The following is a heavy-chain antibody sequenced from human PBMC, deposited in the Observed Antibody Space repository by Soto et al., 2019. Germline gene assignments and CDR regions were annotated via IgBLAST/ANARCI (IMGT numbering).Heavy chain of an antibody. D-gene: IGHD6-13*01. V-gene: IGHV3-23*01. J-gene: IGHJ4*02. CDR1: GFTFSRHA. Sequence: EVQLLESGGGLVQPGGSLRLSCAASGFTFSRHAMRWVRQAPGKGLEWVSTLSAFDNTYYADSVKGRFIISRDISKNTLSLQMNSLRVDDTAVYYCAKDPRAYSTNMCYSFDYWGQGSLVTVSS. CDR3: AKDPRAYSTNMCYSFDY. CDR2: LSAFDNT.